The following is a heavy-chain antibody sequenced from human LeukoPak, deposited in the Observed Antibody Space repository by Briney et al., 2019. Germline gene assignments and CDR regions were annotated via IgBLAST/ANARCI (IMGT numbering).Heavy chain of an antibody. J-gene: IGHJ1*01. Sequence: GGSLRLSCAASGFTFSSYAMHWVRQAPGKGLEWVAVISYDGSNKYYADSVKGRFTISRDNSKNTLYLQMNGLRAEDTAVYYCASPTDDSSGYEEYFQHWGQGTLVTVSS. D-gene: IGHD3-22*01. CDR1: GFTFSSYA. CDR2: ISYDGSNK. CDR3: ASPTDDSSGYEEYFQH. V-gene: IGHV3-30-3*01.